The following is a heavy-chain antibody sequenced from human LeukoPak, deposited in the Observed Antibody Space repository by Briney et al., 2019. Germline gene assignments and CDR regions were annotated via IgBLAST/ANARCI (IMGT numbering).Heavy chain of an antibody. Sequence: SETLSLTCTVSGYSISSGYYWGWIRQPPGKGLEWIGSIYHSGSTYYNPSLKSRVTISVDTSKNQFSLKLSSVTAADTAVYYCARGQGNRDYCYYYMDVWFKGTTVSVSS. CDR2: IYHSGST. D-gene: IGHD3-10*01. V-gene: IGHV4-38-2*02. J-gene: IGHJ6*03. CDR3: ARGQGNRDYCYYYMDV. CDR1: GYSISSGYY.